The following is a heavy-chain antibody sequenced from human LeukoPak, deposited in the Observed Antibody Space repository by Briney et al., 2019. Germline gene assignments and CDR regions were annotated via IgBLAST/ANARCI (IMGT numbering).Heavy chain of an antibody. CDR3: ARVRRSSSGLVRSAYYYGMDV. Sequence: SETLSLTCAVSGGSFSGYYWSCIRQPPGKGLEWIVEIAHSGSTNYNPSLKSRVTISVDTSKNQFSLKLSSVTAADTAVYYCARVRRSSSGLVRSAYYYGMDVWGQGTTVTVSS. D-gene: IGHD6-19*01. CDR2: IAHSGST. CDR1: GGSFSGYY. J-gene: IGHJ6*02. V-gene: IGHV4-34*01.